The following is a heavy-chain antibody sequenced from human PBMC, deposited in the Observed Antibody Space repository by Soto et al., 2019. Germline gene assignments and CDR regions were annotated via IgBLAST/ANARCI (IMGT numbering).Heavy chain of an antibody. CDR2: IRGSGGST. CDR1: GFTFSNYA. V-gene: IGHV3-23*01. Sequence: DVQLLESGGGLVQPGGSLRVSCAASGFTFSNYAMNWVRQAPGKGLDWVSAIRGSGGSTYYADSVKGRFTISRDNSKNTLYLQMNSLRAEDTAVYYCAKGSVAFWSGHSLDCWGQGTLVTVSS. J-gene: IGHJ4*02. CDR3: AKGSVAFWSGHSLDC. D-gene: IGHD3-3*01.